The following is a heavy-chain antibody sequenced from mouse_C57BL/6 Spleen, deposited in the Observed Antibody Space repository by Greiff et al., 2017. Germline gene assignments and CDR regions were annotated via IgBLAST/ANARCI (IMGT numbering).Heavy chain of an antibody. V-gene: IGHV3-6*01. J-gene: IGHJ3*01. CDR2: ISYDGSN. CDR3: ARGDGYDSWFAY. Sequence: EVQLVESGPGLVKPSQSLSLTCSVTGYSITSGYYWNWIRQFPGNKLEWMGYISYDGSNNYNPSLKNRISITRDTSKNQFFLKLNSVTTEDAATYYCARGDGYDSWFAYWGQGTLVTVSA. CDR1: GYSITSGYY. D-gene: IGHD2-2*01.